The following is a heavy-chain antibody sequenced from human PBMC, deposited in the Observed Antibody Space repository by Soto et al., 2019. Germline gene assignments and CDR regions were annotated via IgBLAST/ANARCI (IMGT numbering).Heavy chain of an antibody. V-gene: IGHV4-30-2*01. J-gene: IGHJ4*02. CDR1: GGSISSGGYS. CDR3: AGAPNY. CDR2: IYHSGST. Sequence: QLQLQESGSGLVKPSQTLSLTCAVSGGSISSGGYSWSWIRQPPGKGLEWIGYIYHSGSTYYNPSLKSGSPIPVDRSKNQSPLKRGSVPAADTPVYYCAGAPNYWGQGTLVPVSS.